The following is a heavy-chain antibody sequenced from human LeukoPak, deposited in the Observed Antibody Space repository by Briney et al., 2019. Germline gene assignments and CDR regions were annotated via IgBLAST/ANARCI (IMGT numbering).Heavy chain of an antibody. V-gene: IGHV4-59*08. CDR3: VRRDNTGWNYFDC. CDR2: IYYSGST. D-gene: IGHD6-19*01. CDR1: GGSINSHY. Sequence: SETLSLTCTVSGGSINSHYWSWIRQPPGKGLEWIGDIYYSGSTKYNPSLKSRVTISVDTSKTHLSLKLSSVLAADRAIYYCVRRDNTGWNYFDCGGQGILVTVSS. J-gene: IGHJ4*02.